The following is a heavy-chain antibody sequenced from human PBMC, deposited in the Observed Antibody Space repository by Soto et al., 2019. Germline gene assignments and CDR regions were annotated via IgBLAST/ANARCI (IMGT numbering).Heavy chain of an antibody. CDR3: AKGYYGSGSPYYYYYYMDV. CDR1: GFTFSSYA. V-gene: IGHV3-23*01. Sequence: PGGSLRLSCAASGFTFSSYAMSWVRQAPGKGLEWVSAISGSGGSTYYADSVKGRFTISRDNSKNTLYLQMNSLRAEDTAVYYCAKGYYGSGSPYYYYYYMDVWGKGTTVTVSS. J-gene: IGHJ6*03. CDR2: ISGSGGST. D-gene: IGHD3-10*01.